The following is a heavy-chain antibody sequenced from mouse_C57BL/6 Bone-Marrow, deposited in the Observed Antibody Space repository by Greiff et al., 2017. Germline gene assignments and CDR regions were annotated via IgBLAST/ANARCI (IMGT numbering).Heavy chain of an antibody. Sequence: QVQLQQSGPELVKPGASVKLSCKASGYTFTSYDINWVQQRPGQGLEWIGWIYPRDGSTKYNEKFKGKATLTLDTSSSTAYMELHSLTSEDSAVYFCAREGNWDRNYFDYWGQGTTLTVSS. CDR2: IYPRDGST. D-gene: IGHD4-1*01. V-gene: IGHV1-85*01. J-gene: IGHJ2*01. CDR1: GYTFTSYD. CDR3: AREGNWDRNYFDY.